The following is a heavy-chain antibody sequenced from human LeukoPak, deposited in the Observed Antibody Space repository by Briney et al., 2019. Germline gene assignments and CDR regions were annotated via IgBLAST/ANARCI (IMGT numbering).Heavy chain of an antibody. CDR2: ISSSGSTT. D-gene: IGHD3-10*02. CDR3: AELGITMIGGV. J-gene: IGHJ6*04. Sequence: PGGSLSLSCAASGFTFTRYEMIWVREAPGEGLVGVVYISSSGSTTYYADSTKGGLTISSDNDKNSLYLQLNSLRAEDTAVYYCAELGITMIGGVWGKGTTVTISS. CDR1: GFTFTRYE. V-gene: IGHV3-48*03.